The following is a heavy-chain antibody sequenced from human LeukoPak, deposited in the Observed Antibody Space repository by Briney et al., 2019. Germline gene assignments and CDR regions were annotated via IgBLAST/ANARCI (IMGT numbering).Heavy chain of an antibody. CDR2: ISSSTSHT. V-gene: IGHV3-11*05. J-gene: IGHJ4*02. Sequence: GGSLRLSCAASEFTFSDYYMNWIRQAPGKGLEWLSYISSSTSHTNSADSVKGRFTISRDNAKNSLYLQMNSLRAEDTAVYYCARGGGYYFDYWGQGTLVTVSS. CDR1: EFTFSDYY. D-gene: IGHD6-13*01. CDR3: ARGGGYYFDY.